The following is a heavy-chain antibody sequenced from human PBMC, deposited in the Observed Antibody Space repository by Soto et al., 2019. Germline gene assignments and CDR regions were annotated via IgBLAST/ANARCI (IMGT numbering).Heavy chain of an antibody. CDR1: GYTFTSYY. Sequence: QVQLVQSGAEVRKPGASVKVSCKASGYTFTSYYLHWVRQAPGQGLEWMGMITPSDGSRTYAQEFQGRVTMTSDTSTSTVYMDMSSLRSEDTAVYYCARALPRYIVGRIMYFDYWGKGTLVTVSS. J-gene: IGHJ4*02. V-gene: IGHV1-46*01. D-gene: IGHD1-26*01. CDR2: ITPSDGSR. CDR3: ARALPRYIVGRIMYFDY.